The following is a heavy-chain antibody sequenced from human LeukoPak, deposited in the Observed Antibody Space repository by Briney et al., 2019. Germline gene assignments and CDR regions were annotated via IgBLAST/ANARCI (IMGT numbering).Heavy chain of an antibody. CDR1: GFSFSTYS. V-gene: IGHV3-23*01. CDR2: ISGSGVST. J-gene: IGHJ5*02. D-gene: IGHD2-15*01. Sequence: GVSLRLSCAASGFSFSTYSMNWVRQAPGKGLGWVSAISGSGVSTYYADSVKGRFTISRDNSKNTLYLQMNSLRAEDTAVYYCAKSSCSGVSCYSGWFDPWGQGTLVTVSS. CDR3: AKSSCSGVSCYSGWFDP.